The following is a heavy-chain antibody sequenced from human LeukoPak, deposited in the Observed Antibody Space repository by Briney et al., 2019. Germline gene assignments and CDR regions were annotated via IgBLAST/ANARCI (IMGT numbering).Heavy chain of an antibody. CDR1: GDSISSYY. CDR3: AREVPIVRGLRWDY. Sequence: PSETLSLTCTASGDSISSYYWNWVRQSPGKGLEWIGYIYYSGSTNCDPSLKSRVTISIDTSKNQFSLKLRSVTAADTAVYYCAREVPIVRGLRWDYWGQGTLVTVSS. CDR2: IYYSGST. D-gene: IGHD3-10*01. J-gene: IGHJ4*02. V-gene: IGHV4-59*01.